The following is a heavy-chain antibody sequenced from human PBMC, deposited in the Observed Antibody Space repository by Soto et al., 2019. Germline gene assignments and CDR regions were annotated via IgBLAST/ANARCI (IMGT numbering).Heavy chain of an antibody. Sequence: PGGSLRLSCTASGFDFSTYSMNWVRQAPGKGLEWIAYVSMDSDTIHYADSVKGRFTFSRDDAENSLYLQMNSLRDEDTATYYCARLYYDYVWGQGTTVTVSS. J-gene: IGHJ6*02. V-gene: IGHV3-48*02. CDR1: GFDFSTYS. CDR3: ARLYYDYV. CDR2: VSMDSDTI. D-gene: IGHD3-3*01.